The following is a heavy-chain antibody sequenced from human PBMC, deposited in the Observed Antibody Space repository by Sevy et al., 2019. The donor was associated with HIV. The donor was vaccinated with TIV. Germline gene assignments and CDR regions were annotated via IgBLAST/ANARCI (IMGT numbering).Heavy chain of an antibody. CDR3: ATLRGGLYGSGYFQN. CDR1: GFTFSAYA. J-gene: IGHJ1*01. V-gene: IGHV3-23*01. CDR2: ISSSGGST. D-gene: IGHD3-10*01. Sequence: GGSLRLSCAASGFTFSAYARSWVRQAPGKGLEWVSCISSSGGSTYYADSVKGRFSISRDTSKNTLYLQMNSLRAEDTAVYYCATLRGGLYGSGYFQNWGQGTQVTVSS.